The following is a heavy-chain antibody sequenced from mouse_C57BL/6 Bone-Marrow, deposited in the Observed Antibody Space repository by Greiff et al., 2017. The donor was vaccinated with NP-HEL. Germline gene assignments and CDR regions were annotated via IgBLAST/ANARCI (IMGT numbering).Heavy chain of an antibody. D-gene: IGHD2-4*01. J-gene: IGHJ1*03. CDR2: IDPENGDT. CDR3: TTAYYDYDWYFDV. V-gene: IGHV14-4*01. Sequence: VQLQQSGAELVRPGASVKLSCTASGFNIKDDYMHWVKQRPEQGLEWIGWIDPENGDTEYASKFHGKATITADTSSNTAYLQLSSLTSEDTAVYYCTTAYYDYDWYFDVWGTGTTVTVSS. CDR1: GFNIKDDY.